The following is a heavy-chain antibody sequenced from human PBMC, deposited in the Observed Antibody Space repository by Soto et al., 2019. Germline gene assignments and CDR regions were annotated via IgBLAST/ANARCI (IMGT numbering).Heavy chain of an antibody. CDR2: IYYSGST. D-gene: IGHD3-3*01. CDR3: ARQDYDFWSGYYATSIDY. CDR1: GGSISSSSYY. J-gene: IGHJ4*02. Sequence: QLQLQESGPGLVKPSETLSLTCTVSGGSISSSSYYWGWIRQPPGKGLEWIGSIYYSGSTYYNPSLKGRVTISVDTSKNQFSLKLSSVTAADTAVYYCARQDYDFWSGYYATSIDYWGQGTMVTVSS. V-gene: IGHV4-39*01.